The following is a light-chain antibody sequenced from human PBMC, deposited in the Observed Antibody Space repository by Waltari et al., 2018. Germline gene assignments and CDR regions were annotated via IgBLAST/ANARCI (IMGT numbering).Light chain of an antibody. Sequence: EIVLTQSPGTLSLSPGERATLSCRASQSVSSSYLSWYQQKPSQAPRLLIYGASSRATGIPDRFSGFGSGTDFTLTISRLEPEDFAVYYCQQYGSSPPYTFGQGTKLEI. CDR2: GAS. J-gene: IGKJ2*01. CDR3: QQYGSSPPYT. V-gene: IGKV3-20*01. CDR1: QSVSSSY.